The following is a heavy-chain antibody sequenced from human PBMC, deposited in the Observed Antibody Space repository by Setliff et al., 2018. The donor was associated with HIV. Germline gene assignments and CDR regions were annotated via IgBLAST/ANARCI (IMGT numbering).Heavy chain of an antibody. J-gene: IGHJ4*02. Sequence: PSETLSLTCTVSGGSISSRNHYWGWIRQPPGKGLEWIGSINYRGNTYYNPSLKSRVTISVDTSKNQFSLKLSSVTAADTAVYYCARDGDGNFDYWGQGTLVTVSS. CDR2: INYRGNT. D-gene: IGHD7-27*01. CDR3: ARDGDGNFDY. CDR1: GGSISSRNHY. V-gene: IGHV4-39*07.